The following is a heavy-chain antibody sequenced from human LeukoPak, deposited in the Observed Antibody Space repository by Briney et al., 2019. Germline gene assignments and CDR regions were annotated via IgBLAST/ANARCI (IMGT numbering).Heavy chain of an antibody. V-gene: IGHV4-38-2*02. CDR1: GYSISSGYY. D-gene: IGHD5-18*01. J-gene: IGHJ4*02. Sequence: SETLSLTCTVSGYSISSGYYWGWIRQPPGKGLEWIGSIYRSGSTYYNPSLKSRVTISVDTSKNQFSLKLSSVTAADTAVYYCARGNSYGPGYWGQGTLVTVSS. CDR2: IYRSGST. CDR3: ARGNSYGPGY.